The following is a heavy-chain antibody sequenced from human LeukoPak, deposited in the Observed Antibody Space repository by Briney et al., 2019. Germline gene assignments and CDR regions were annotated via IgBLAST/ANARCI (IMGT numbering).Heavy chain of an antibody. Sequence: GGSLRLSCAASGFTFSDHYMDWVRQAPGKGLEWVGRIRTRAKSYTTQNAPSVKDRFTISRDDSRNSLSLQMNSLKTEDTAVYFCTRVGDYYDSRGYSTDAFDIWGHGTMVTVSS. D-gene: IGHD3-22*01. CDR3: TRVGDYYDSRGYSTDAFDI. J-gene: IGHJ3*02. CDR2: IRTRAKSYTT. V-gene: IGHV3-72*01. CDR1: GFTFSDHY.